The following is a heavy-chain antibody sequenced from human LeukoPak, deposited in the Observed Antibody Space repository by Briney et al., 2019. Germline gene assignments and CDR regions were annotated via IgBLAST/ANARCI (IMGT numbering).Heavy chain of an antibody. V-gene: IGHV3-30*18. CDR3: AKDRGDGYNHFDY. CDR1: GFTFSSYG. D-gene: IGHD5-24*01. Sequence: PGRSPRLSCAASGFTFSSYGMHWVRQAPGKGLEWVAVISYDGSNKYYADSVKGRFTISRDNSKNTLYLQMNSLRAEDTAVYYCAKDRGDGYNHFDYWGQGTLVTVSS. J-gene: IGHJ4*02. CDR2: ISYDGSNK.